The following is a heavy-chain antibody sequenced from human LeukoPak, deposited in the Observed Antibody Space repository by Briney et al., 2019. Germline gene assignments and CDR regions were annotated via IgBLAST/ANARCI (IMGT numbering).Heavy chain of an antibody. V-gene: IGHV3-30*04. CDR1: GFTFSSYA. Sequence: QPGGSLRLSCAASGFTFSSYAMHWVRQAPGKGLEWVAVISYDGSNKYYADSVKGRFTISRDNSKNTLYLQMNSLRAEDTAVYYCARGGRHDFWSGRASNWFDPWGQGTLVTVSS. D-gene: IGHD3-3*01. J-gene: IGHJ5*02. CDR2: ISYDGSNK. CDR3: ARGGRHDFWSGRASNWFDP.